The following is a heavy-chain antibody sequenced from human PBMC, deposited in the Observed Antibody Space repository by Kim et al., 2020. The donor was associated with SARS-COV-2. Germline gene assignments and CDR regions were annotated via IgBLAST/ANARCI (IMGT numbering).Heavy chain of an antibody. V-gene: IGHV4-59*08. Sequence: SETLSLPCPVSGGSISSYYWSWIRQPPGKGLEWIGYIYYSGRTNYNPSLKSRVTISVDTSKNQFSLKRSSVTAADTAVYYCARHERIAAAGIDYWGQGTLGTVSS. J-gene: IGHJ4*02. CDR2: IYYSGRT. CDR3: ARHERIAAAGIDY. D-gene: IGHD6-13*01. CDR1: GGSISSYY.